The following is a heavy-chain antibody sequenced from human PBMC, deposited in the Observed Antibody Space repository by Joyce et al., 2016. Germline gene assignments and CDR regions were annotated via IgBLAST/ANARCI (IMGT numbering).Heavy chain of an antibody. V-gene: IGHV1-46*01. D-gene: IGHD1-26*01. J-gene: IGHJ6*02. CDR2: IHPSGGST. CDR1: GYNFTNYY. CDR3: ARDEIMWELLRAYYSNGMDV. Sequence: QVQLVQSGAEVKKPGASVKVSCKASGYNFTNYYMHWVRQAPGQGLEWMGIIHPSGGSTSDAQKVQGRVTVTRDTSTSTVYMELSSLRSEDTAVYYCARDEIMWELLRAYYSNGMDVWGQGTTVTVSS.